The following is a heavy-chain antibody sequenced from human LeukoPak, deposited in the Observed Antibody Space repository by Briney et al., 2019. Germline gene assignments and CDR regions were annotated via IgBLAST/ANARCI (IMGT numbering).Heavy chain of an antibody. D-gene: IGHD5-18*01. Sequence: PERYLRLYCPDPEFTFTNYWMNSVRQAPGKGLEWVANIKQDGSEKYYVDSVKGRFTISRDNVKNSLYLQMNRLRAEDTAVYSCARDRRYSYIDYWGQGTLVTVSS. CDR3: ARDRRYSYIDY. J-gene: IGHJ4*02. V-gene: IGHV3-7*04. CDR1: EFTFTNYW. CDR2: IKQDGSEK.